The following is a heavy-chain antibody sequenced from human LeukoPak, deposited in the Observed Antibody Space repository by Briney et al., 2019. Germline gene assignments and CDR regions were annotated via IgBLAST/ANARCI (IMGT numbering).Heavy chain of an antibody. CDR3: ARQYSSGWPWFDP. Sequence: LSETLSLTCTVSGGSINSGSYYWGWIRQPPGKGLEWNGSSHYSGSTFNNPSLKSRVTISIDTPKNQFSLNLRSVTAADTAVYYCARQYSSGWPWFDPWGQGTLVTVSS. D-gene: IGHD6-19*01. CDR1: GGSINSGSYY. J-gene: IGHJ5*02. V-gene: IGHV4-39*01. CDR2: SHYSGST.